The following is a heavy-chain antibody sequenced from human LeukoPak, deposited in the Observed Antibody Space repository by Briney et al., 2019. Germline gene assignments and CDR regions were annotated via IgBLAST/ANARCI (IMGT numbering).Heavy chain of an antibody. CDR1: GGTFSSYA. J-gene: IGHJ4*02. CDR2: IIPIFGTA. D-gene: IGHD3-22*01. V-gene: IGHV1-69*05. CDR3: ARTYYYDSSGYYPFDY. Sequence: SVKVSCKASGGTFSSYAISWVRQAPGQGLEWMGRIIPIFGTANYAQKFQGRVTITTDESTSTAHMELSSLRSEDTAVYYCARTYYYDSSGYYPFDYWGQGTLVTVSS.